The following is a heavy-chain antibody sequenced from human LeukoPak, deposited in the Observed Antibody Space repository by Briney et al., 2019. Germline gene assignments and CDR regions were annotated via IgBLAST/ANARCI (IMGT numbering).Heavy chain of an antibody. Sequence: PGGSLRLSCAASGFTFSSYAMSWVRQAPGKGLGWVSAIGGGGRSTYYADSVKGRFTISRDNSMNTLYLQMNSLRAEDTAVYYCGKDRSGSGTYYPDYWGQGTLVTVSS. J-gene: IGHJ4*02. CDR2: IGGGGRST. V-gene: IGHV3-23*01. CDR3: GKDRSGSGTYYPDY. CDR1: GFTFSSYA. D-gene: IGHD3-10*01.